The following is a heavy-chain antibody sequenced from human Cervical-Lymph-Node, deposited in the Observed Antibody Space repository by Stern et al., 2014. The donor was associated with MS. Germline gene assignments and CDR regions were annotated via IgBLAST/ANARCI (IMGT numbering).Heavy chain of an antibody. Sequence: QVQLQESGPGLVKPSQTLSLTCTVSGGSISSGGYFWSWIRQHPGKGLEWIGYIYHSGSTYYNPSLQSRVTISEDNPKNQLSLNLSSVTAADTAVYYCARKGAIVPAAIENWFDSWGQGTLVTVSS. CDR3: ARKGAIVPAAIENWFDS. J-gene: IGHJ5*01. D-gene: IGHD2-2*01. V-gene: IGHV4-31*03. CDR2: IYHSGST. CDR1: GGSISSGGYF.